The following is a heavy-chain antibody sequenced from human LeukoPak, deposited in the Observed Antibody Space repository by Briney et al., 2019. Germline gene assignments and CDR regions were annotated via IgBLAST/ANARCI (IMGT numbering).Heavy chain of an antibody. CDR3: AKSNTYYYDSSGYYYDY. CDR1: GFTFDDYA. J-gene: IGHJ4*02. V-gene: IGHV3-9*01. D-gene: IGHD3-22*01. CDR2: IRWNSGSI. Sequence: GGSLRLSCAASGFTFDDYAMHWVRQAPGKGLEWVSGIRWNSGSIGYADSVKGRFTISRDNAKNSLYLQMNSLRAEDTALYYCAKSNTYYYDSSGYYYDYWGQGTLVTVSS.